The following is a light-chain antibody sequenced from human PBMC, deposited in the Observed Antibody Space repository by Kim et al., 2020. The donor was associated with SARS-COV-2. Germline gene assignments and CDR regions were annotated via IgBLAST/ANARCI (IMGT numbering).Light chain of an antibody. V-gene: IGKV1-5*03. J-gene: IGKJ5*01. CDR3: QQYNSPSIT. CDR2: KAS. Sequence: DFQMTQSPSTLSASVGDRVTITCRASQSISSWLAWYQQKPGKAPKLLIYKASSLESGVPSRFSGSGSGTEFTLTISSLQPDDSATYYCQQYNSPSITFGQGTRLEIK. CDR1: QSISSW.